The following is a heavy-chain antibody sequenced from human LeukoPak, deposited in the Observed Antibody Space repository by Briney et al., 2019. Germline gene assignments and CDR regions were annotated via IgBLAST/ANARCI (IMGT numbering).Heavy chain of an antibody. CDR1: GGSISNYY. Sequence: PSETLSLTCTVSGGSISNYYWNWIRQPPGKGLEWIGFIYYSASTSYNPSLKSRVTISVDTSKSQFSLKLTSVTAADTAVYYCARDKDYFDSGGAFDIWGQGTMVTVSS. J-gene: IGHJ3*02. CDR3: ARDKDYFDSGGAFDI. D-gene: IGHD3-22*01. V-gene: IGHV4-59*01. CDR2: IYYSAST.